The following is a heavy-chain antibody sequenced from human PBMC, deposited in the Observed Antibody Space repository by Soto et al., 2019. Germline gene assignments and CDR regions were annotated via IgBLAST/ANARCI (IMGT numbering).Heavy chain of an antibody. D-gene: IGHD3-3*01. CDR3: TRKPPGECVDY. CDR1: GYTFTSYG. Sequence: QVQLVQSGAEVKKPGASVKVSCKASGYTFTSYGISWVRQAPGQGLEWMGWISANNGYTHYAQKFQGRVTLTTATSTSTAYMELRSLRSDDTAVYYCTRKPPGECVDYWGQGTLVTVSS. CDR2: ISANNGYT. V-gene: IGHV1-18*01. J-gene: IGHJ4*02.